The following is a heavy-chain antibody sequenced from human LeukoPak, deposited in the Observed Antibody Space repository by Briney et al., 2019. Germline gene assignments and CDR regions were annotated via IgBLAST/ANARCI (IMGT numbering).Heavy chain of an antibody. CDR2: IYYSGST. CDR3: ARPYCGGDCYSGFHWFDP. Sequence: SETLSLTCTVSGGSISSYYWSWIRQPPGKGLEWIGYIYYSGSTNYNPSLKSRVTISVDTSKNQFSLKLSSVTAADTAVYYCARPYCGGDCYSGFHWFDPWGQGTLVTVSS. J-gene: IGHJ5*02. CDR1: GGSISSYY. V-gene: IGHV4-59*01. D-gene: IGHD2-21*02.